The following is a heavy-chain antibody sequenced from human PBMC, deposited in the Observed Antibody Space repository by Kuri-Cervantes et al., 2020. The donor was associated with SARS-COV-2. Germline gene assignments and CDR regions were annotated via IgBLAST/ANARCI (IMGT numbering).Heavy chain of an antibody. J-gene: IGHJ3*02. D-gene: IGHD3-16*01. Sequence: GESLKISCAASGFTFGNYAMNWVRQAPGKRLEWVSTINNSGGSTYYADSVEGRFTNSRDNFKNTLYLQMNSLRAEDTAVYYCAKVIYSGGDAFDIWGQGTVVTVSS. CDR3: AKVIYSGGDAFDI. V-gene: IGHV3-23*01. CDR2: INNSGGST. CDR1: GFTFGNYA.